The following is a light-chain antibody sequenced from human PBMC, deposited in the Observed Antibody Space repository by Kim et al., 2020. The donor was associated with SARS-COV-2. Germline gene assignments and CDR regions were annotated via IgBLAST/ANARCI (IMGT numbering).Light chain of an antibody. J-gene: IGKJ1*01. CDR1: QYISRW. Sequence: DIQMTQSPSTLSASVGDRVTITCRASQYISRWLAWYQQKPGKAPKLLIYDASSLESEVPSRFSGSGSGTEFTLTISSLQPDDSATYFCQQYNGGRLTFGQGTKLEI. V-gene: IGKV1-5*01. CDR2: DAS. CDR3: QQYNGGRLT.